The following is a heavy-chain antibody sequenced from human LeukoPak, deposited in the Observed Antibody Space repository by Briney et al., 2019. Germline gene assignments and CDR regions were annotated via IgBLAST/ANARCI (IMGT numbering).Heavy chain of an antibody. D-gene: IGHD3-10*01. Sequence: GGSLRLSCAASGFTFSSYSMNWVRQAPGKGLEWVSYFSTSSSHIYYADSVKGRFTISRDNAKNSLYLQMNSLRAEDTAVYYCARDFRWGTMVRGDDAFDIWGQGTMVTVSS. CDR2: FSTSSSHI. CDR1: GFTFSSYS. CDR3: ARDFRWGTMVRGDDAFDI. V-gene: IGHV3-21*01. J-gene: IGHJ3*02.